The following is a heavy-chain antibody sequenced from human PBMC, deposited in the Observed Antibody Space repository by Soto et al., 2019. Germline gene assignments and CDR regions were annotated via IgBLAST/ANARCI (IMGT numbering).Heavy chain of an antibody. CDR1: GRTFSSYA. Sequence: QVQLVQSGAEVKKPGSSVKVSCKASGRTFSSYAISWVRQAPGQGLERMGGIIPIFGTANYEQKFQGRVTITADESTSTAYMELSSLRSEDTAVYYCARGVAIKDGYYYYGMDVWGQGTTVTVSS. J-gene: IGHJ6*02. CDR2: IIPIFGTA. D-gene: IGHD2-15*01. V-gene: IGHV1-69*01. CDR3: ARGVAIKDGYYYYGMDV.